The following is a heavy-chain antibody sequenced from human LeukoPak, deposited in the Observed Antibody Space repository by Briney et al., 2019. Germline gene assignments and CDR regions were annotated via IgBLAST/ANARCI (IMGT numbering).Heavy chain of an antibody. CDR3: ARGPNSSGYYLVPWFDP. J-gene: IGHJ5*02. CDR2: ISHSGTT. D-gene: IGHD3-22*01. CDR1: GGSISSGGYS. V-gene: IGHV4-30-2*01. Sequence: SQTLSLTCAVSGGSISSGGYSWSWIRQPPGKGLEWIGYISHSGTTYYNPSLKSRVTISVDTSKNQFSLKLSSLTAADTAVYYCARGPNSSGYYLVPWFDPWGQGTLVTVSS.